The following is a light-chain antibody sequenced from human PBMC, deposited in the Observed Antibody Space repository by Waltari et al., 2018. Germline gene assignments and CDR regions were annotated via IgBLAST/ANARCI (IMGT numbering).Light chain of an antibody. CDR2: PAS. CDR1: HDISSH. V-gene: IGKV1-9*01. Sequence: IQLTQSPSSLSASVRDRVTISCRASHDISSHLAWYQQKPGKAPTLLIYPASTLESGVPSRFSGSGSGTEFTLTITSLQPEDFATYFCQDLHDYPVFGPGTKVDIK. CDR3: QDLHDYPV. J-gene: IGKJ3*01.